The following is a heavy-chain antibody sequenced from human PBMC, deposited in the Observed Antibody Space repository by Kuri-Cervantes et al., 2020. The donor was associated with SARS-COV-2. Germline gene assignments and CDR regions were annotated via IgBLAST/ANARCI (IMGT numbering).Heavy chain of an antibody. CDR1: GGSFSDYY. V-gene: IGHV4-59*01. CDR2: IYYSGST. J-gene: IGHJ4*02. Sequence: SETLSLTCAVYGGSFSDYYWGWVRQPPGKGLEWIGYIYYSGSTNYNPSLKSRVTISVDTSKNQFSLKLSSVTAADTAVYYCARMDGYTLLDYWGQGTLVTVSS. CDR3: ARMDGYTLLDY. D-gene: IGHD5-24*01.